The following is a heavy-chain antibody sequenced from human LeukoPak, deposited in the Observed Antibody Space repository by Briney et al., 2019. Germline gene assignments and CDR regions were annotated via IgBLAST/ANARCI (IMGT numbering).Heavy chain of an antibody. J-gene: IGHJ4*02. V-gene: IGHV1-8*01. CDR3: ARVAGSADH. D-gene: IGHD6-19*01. Sequence: ASVKVSCKASGYAFTSLDINWVRQATGQGLEWMGWMNPNSGYTGSAQKFQGRLTMTRDTSISTAYMELTSLTSEDTAMYYCARVAGSADHWGQGTLVTVSS. CDR2: MNPNSGYT. CDR1: GYAFTSLD.